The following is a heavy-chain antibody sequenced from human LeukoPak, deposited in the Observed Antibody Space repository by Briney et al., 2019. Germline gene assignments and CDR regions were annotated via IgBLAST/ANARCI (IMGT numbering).Heavy chain of an antibody. CDR2: ISYDGSNK. CDR1: GFTFSSYA. CDR3: ARGNGGYYY. J-gene: IGHJ4*02. V-gene: IGHV3-30*01. Sequence: GGSLRLSCAASGFTFSSYAMHWVRQAPGKGLEWVAVISYDGSNKYYADSVKGRFTISRDNSKNTLYLQMNSLRAEDTAVYYCARGNGGYYYWGQGTLVTVSS. D-gene: IGHD3-22*01.